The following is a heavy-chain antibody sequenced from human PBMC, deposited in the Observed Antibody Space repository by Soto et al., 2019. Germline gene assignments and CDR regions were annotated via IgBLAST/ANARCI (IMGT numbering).Heavy chain of an antibody. Sequence: GSLRLSCAVSGFTFSSHWMHWVRQAPGKGLMWVSRINSDGSTTNYADSVKGRFTISRDNAKKTLYLQMNSLRVDDTAVYYCARDSSPYYDFWGGFYTYFDYWGQGALVTVSS. D-gene: IGHD3-3*01. J-gene: IGHJ4*02. CDR1: GFTFSSHW. V-gene: IGHV3-74*01. CDR2: INSDGSTT. CDR3: ARDSSPYYDFWGGFYTYFDY.